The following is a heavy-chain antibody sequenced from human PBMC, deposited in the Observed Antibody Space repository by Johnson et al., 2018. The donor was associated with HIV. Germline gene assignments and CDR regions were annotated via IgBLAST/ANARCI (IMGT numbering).Heavy chain of an antibody. V-gene: IGHV3-23*04. Sequence: EQLVESGGGLVQPGGSLRLSCAASGFTFSSYAMSWVRQAPGKGLEWVSGISGSGGSTYYADSVKGRFTISRDNSKNTVYVQMNSLRAEDTAVYYCTDGESVFDIWGQGTMVTVSS. J-gene: IGHJ3*02. D-gene: IGHD3-10*01. CDR2: ISGSGGST. CDR1: GFTFSSYA. CDR3: TDGESVFDI.